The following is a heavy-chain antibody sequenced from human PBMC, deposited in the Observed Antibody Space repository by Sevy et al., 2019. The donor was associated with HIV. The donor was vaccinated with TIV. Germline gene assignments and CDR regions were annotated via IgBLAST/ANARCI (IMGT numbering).Heavy chain of an antibody. Sequence: GESLKISCAASGFTFSTSTMNWVRQAPGKGLGWVSLMTSSGSYILYADSVKGRFTISRDNAKNSVFLQMNSLRVEDTAVYYCVRDGWNYWGQGTLVTVSS. D-gene: IGHD2-15*01. CDR1: GFTFSTST. CDR3: VRDGWNY. CDR2: MTSSGSYI. V-gene: IGHV3-21*01. J-gene: IGHJ4*02.